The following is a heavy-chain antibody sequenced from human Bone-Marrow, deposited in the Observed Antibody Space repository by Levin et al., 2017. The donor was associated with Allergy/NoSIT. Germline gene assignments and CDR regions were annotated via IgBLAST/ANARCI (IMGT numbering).Heavy chain of an antibody. CDR1: GGTFSSYT. CDR2: IIPILGIA. CDR3: ARISRYSGSYLFYYDYYYGMDV. D-gene: IGHD1-26*01. J-gene: IGHJ6*02. V-gene: IGHV1-69*02. Sequence: VASVKVSCKASGGTFSSYTISWVRQAPGQGLEWMGRIIPILGIANYAQKFQGRVTITADKSTSTAYMELSSLRSEDTAVYYCARISRYSGSYLFYYDYYYGMDVWGQGTTVTVSS.